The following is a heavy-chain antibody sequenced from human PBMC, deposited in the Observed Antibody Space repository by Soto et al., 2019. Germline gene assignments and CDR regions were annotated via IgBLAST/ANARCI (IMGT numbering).Heavy chain of an antibody. CDR1: GFTFSSYA. CDR3: AKLGGYSVLNYYGMDV. CDR2: ISGSGGST. V-gene: IGHV3-23*01. J-gene: IGHJ6*02. Sequence: PGGSLRLSCAASGFTFSSYAMSWVRQAPGKGLEWVSAISGSGGSTYYADSVKGRFTISRDNSKNTLYLQMTSLRAEDTAVYYCAKLGGYSVLNYYGMDVWGQGTTVTGSS. D-gene: IGHD6-13*01.